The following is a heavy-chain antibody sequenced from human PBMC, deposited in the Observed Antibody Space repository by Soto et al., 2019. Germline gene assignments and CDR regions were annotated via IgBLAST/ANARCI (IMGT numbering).Heavy chain of an antibody. Sequence: SENLSLTCSVSGSDITTYYWSWLRQSPGKGLEWIGHIYDTGSTSYNPSLKSRVTISVDTSNKQFSLRLSAVTAADTAVYYCARCPIDHNWFDPWGQATLVIVSS. CDR3: ARCPIDHNWFDP. V-gene: IGHV4-59*01. CDR2: IYDTGST. D-gene: IGHD3-9*01. J-gene: IGHJ5*02. CDR1: GSDITTYY.